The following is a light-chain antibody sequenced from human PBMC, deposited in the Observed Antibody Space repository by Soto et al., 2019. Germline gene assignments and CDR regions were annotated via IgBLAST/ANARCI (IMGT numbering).Light chain of an antibody. J-gene: IGKJ5*01. CDR1: QSVSSNY. Sequence: IVLIHSPATLSLSPGERATLSSRASQSVSSNYLAWYQQKFGQAPRLLIYGASSRATGIPDRFSGSWYGTDFTLTISSLEPEDSAVYYCQQRHMWPITFGQGTRLEIK. V-gene: IGKV3D-20*02. CDR2: GAS. CDR3: QQRHMWPIT.